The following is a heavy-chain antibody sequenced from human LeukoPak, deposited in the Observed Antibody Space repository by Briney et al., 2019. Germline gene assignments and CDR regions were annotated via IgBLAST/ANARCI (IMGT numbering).Heavy chain of an antibody. CDR2: IIPIFGTA. V-gene: IGHV1-69*01. D-gene: IGHD4-17*01. CDR3: ARGVGATVNLFDY. CDR1: GGTFSSYA. J-gene: IGHJ4*02. Sequence: PAASVKVSCKASGGTFSSYAISWVRQAPGQGLEWMGGIIPIFGTANYAQKFQGRVTITADESTSTAYMELSSLRSGDTAVYYCARGVGATVNLFDYWGQGTLVTVSS.